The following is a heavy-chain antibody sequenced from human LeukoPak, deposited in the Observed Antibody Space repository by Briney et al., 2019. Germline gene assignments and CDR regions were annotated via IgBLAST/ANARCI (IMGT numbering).Heavy chain of an antibody. J-gene: IGHJ6*03. D-gene: IGHD3-22*01. CDR3: ARRGPYYYDSSGYYTDVAGYYYYMDV. Sequence: PSETLSLTCAVYGGSFSGYYWSWIRQPPGKGLEWIGEINHSGSTNYNPSLKSRVTISVDTSKNQFSLKLSSVTAADTAVYYCARRGPYYYDSSGYYTDVAGYYYYMDVWGKGTTVTISS. V-gene: IGHV4-34*01. CDR1: GGSFSGYY. CDR2: INHSGST.